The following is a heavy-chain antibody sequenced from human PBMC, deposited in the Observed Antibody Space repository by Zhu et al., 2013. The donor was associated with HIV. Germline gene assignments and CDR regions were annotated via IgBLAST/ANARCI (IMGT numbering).Heavy chain of an antibody. CDR1: GGTFRNNA. CDR2: IIPPFGTA. Sequence: QLQLVQSGAEVKKAGSSVKVSCKASGGTFRNNAINWVRQAPGQGLEWMGGIIPPFGTANYAQKFQGRVSITADKSTSTAYMELSSLRFEDTAVYYCASITVTSYFWGQGTLVTVSS. CDR3: ASITVTSYF. J-gene: IGHJ4*02. V-gene: IGHV1-69*06. D-gene: IGHD4-17*01.